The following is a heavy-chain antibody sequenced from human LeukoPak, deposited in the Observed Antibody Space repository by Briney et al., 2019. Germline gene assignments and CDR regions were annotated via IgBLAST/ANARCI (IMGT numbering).Heavy chain of an antibody. CDR2: ISGGGGST. CDR3: TKDGRDYDFWNGQPDFDN. CDR1: GFTFSNCV. V-gene: IGHV3-23*01. J-gene: IGHJ4*02. Sequence: GGSLRLSCAGSGFTFSNCVMNWVRQAPGKGLEWVSAISGGGGSTYYAGFVRGRFTISRDHYKNTLYLQMNSLRAEDTAVYYCTKDGRDYDFWNGQPDFDNWGLGTLVTVSS. D-gene: IGHD3-3*01.